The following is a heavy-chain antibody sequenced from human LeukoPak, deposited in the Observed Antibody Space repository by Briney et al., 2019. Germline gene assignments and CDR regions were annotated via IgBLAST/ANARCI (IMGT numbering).Heavy chain of an antibody. CDR1: GGSFSGYY. D-gene: IGHD3-10*01. V-gene: IGHV4-34*01. J-gene: IGHJ4*02. Sequence: SETLSLTCAVYGGSFSGYYWSWIRQPPGKGLEWIGEINHSGSTNYNPSLKSRVTISVDTSKNQFSLKLSSVTAADTAVYYCARLFVGGGDYWGQGTLVTVSS. CDR3: ARLFVGGGDY. CDR2: INHSGST.